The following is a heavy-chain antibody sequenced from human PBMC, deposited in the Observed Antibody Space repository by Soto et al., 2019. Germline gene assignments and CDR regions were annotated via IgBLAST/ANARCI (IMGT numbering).Heavy chain of an antibody. V-gene: IGHV3-48*02. D-gene: IGHD1-26*01. CDR1: GFTFSSYS. Sequence: LRLSCAASGFTFSSYSMNWVRQAPGQGLEWVSYISSSSSTIYYADSVKGRFTISRDNAKNSLYLQMNSLRDEDTAVYYCARDRWELLTKYYYGMDVWGQGTTVTVSS. J-gene: IGHJ6*02. CDR2: ISSSSSTI. CDR3: ARDRWELLTKYYYGMDV.